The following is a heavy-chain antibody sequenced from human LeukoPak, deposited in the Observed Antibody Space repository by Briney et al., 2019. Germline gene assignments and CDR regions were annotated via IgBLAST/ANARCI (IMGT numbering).Heavy chain of an antibody. V-gene: IGHV4-34*01. CDR1: GGSFSGYY. D-gene: IGHD5-12*01. CDR2: INHSGST. CDR3: ARRLMVATNRHRRPFDY. J-gene: IGHJ4*02. Sequence: SETLSLTCAVYGGSFSGYYWSWIRQPPGKELEWIGEINHSGSTNYNPSLKSRVTISVDTSKNQFSLKLSSVTAADTAVYYCARRLMVATNRHRRPFDYWGQGTLVTVSS.